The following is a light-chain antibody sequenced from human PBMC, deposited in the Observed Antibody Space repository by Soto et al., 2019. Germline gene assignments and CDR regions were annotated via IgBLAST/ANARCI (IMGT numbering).Light chain of an antibody. CDR3: QQRSNWPIT. CDR2: DAS. CDR1: QRGSSY. J-gene: IGKJ5*01. Sequence: EIVVTQSPATLPLSPGERATLSCRASQRGSSYFACYQQKPGQAPRLLIDDASNRATGIPSRFSGSGSGTDFTLTISSLEPEDFAVYYCQQRSNWPITFGQGTRLESK. V-gene: IGKV3-11*01.